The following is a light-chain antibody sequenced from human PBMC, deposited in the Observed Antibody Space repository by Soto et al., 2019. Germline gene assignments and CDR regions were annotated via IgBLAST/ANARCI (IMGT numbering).Light chain of an antibody. V-gene: IGLV2-14*01. CDR2: DIN. CDR3: ASYTRTTTLV. J-gene: IGLJ2*01. Sequence: QSALTQPASVSGSPGQSITISCTGTISDIGGYNFISWYQHHPGTAPKLVIYDINNRPSGISYRFSGSKSGNTASLTISGLQAEDDAYYYCASYTRTTTLVFGGGTKLTVL. CDR1: ISDIGGYNF.